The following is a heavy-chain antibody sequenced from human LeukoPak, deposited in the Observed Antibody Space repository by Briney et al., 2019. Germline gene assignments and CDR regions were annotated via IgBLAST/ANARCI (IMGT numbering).Heavy chain of an antibody. CDR2: INPNSGGT. Sequence: ASVKVSCKASGYTFTGYYMHWVRQAPGQGLEWMGWINPNSGGTNYAQKFQGRVTMTRDTSISTAYMELSRLRSDDTAVYYCARPYSGSYPYFDCWGQGTLVTVSS. CDR1: GYTFTGYY. J-gene: IGHJ4*02. CDR3: ARPYSGSYPYFDC. D-gene: IGHD1-26*01. V-gene: IGHV1-2*02.